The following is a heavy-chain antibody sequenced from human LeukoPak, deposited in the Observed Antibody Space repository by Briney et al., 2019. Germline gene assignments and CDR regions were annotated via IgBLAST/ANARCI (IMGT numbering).Heavy chain of an antibody. J-gene: IGHJ4*02. V-gene: IGHV3-30*18. CDR2: ISYDGTGK. Sequence: GGSLRLSCAASGFTFSSIGMHWVRQAPGKGLEWVAVISYDGTGKYYADSVKGRFTISRDNAKNTLYLQMNSLRADDTAVYFCAEEQWLVFDYWGQGTLVTVSS. CDR1: GFTFSSIG. D-gene: IGHD6-19*01. CDR3: AEEQWLVFDY.